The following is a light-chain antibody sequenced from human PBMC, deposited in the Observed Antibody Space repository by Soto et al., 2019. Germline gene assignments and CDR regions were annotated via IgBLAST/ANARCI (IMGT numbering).Light chain of an antibody. Sequence: EVVLTQSPATLSLSPGERATLSFRASQSVTNYLTWYQQKPGQAPRLLIYEASNRATGIPARFSGSGSGTDFTLTISNLEPEDFAVYYCQQRTYWPWTFGQGTKVDIK. CDR2: EAS. J-gene: IGKJ1*01. V-gene: IGKV3-11*01. CDR1: QSVTNY. CDR3: QQRTYWPWT.